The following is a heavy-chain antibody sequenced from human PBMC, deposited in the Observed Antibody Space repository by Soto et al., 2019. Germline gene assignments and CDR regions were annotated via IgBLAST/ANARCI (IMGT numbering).Heavy chain of an antibody. Sequence: QVQLLESGPGLVKPSGALSLTCSVSGGSISSDNWWRWVRQPPRKGLEWIGEIYHRGSTNYNPSLKSRVTISIDKSNHQFSLRLTSVTAAAPAVYYCARHYTSGWTFYYGLDVWGRGTTVTVS. J-gene: IGHJ6*02. D-gene: IGHD6-19*01. CDR2: IYHRGST. V-gene: IGHV4-4*02. CDR1: GGSISSDNW. CDR3: ARHYTSGWTFYYGLDV.